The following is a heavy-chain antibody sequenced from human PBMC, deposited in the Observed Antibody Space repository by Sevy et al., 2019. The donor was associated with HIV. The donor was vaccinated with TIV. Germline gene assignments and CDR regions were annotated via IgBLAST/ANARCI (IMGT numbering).Heavy chain of an antibody. CDR2: FDPEDGET. D-gene: IGHD6-19*01. J-gene: IGHJ4*02. CDR3: ATQGYSSGSTFDY. V-gene: IGHV1-24*01. Sequence: ASVKVSCKVSGYTLTELSMHWVRQAPGKGLEWMGGFDPEDGETIYAQKFQGRVTMTEDTSTDTAYMELSSLRSEDTGVYYCATQGYSSGSTFDYWGQGTLVTVSS. CDR1: GYTLTELS.